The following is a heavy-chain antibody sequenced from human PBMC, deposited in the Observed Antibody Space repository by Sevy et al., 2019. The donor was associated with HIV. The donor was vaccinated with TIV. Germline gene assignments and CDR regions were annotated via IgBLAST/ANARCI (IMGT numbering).Heavy chain of an antibody. CDR2: IYYSGST. V-gene: IGHV4-39*01. CDR3: ARSGGLYGDYAGIFINKYYYYYYGMDV. CDR1: GGSISSSSYY. D-gene: IGHD4-17*01. J-gene: IGHJ6*02. Sequence: SETLSLTCTVSGGSISSSSYYWGWIRQPPGKGLEWIGSIYYSGSTYYNPSLKSRFTISVDTSKNQFSLKLSSVTATDTAEYYCARSGGLYGDYAGIFINKYYYYYYGMDVWGQGTTVTVSS.